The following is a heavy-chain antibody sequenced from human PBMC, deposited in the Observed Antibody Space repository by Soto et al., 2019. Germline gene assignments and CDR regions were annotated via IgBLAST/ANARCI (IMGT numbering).Heavy chain of an antibody. V-gene: IGHV3-30*18. D-gene: IGHD1-26*01. CDR1: GFTFSNYG. Sequence: QVQLVESGGGVVQSGWYLRLSCSASGFTFSNYGMLWVRQAPGKGLEWVAVISSGGNNKHYADCVKGRFTISRDNSKNTLYLQMNSLRVEDTAVYYCAKDPPVGVSSLGGHGTRVTVSS. CDR3: AKDPPVGVSSL. CDR2: ISSGGNNK. J-gene: IGHJ4*01.